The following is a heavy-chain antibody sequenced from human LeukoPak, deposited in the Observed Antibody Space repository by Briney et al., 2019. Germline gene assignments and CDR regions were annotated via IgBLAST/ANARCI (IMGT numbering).Heavy chain of an antibody. D-gene: IGHD1-26*01. CDR3: ARDRVGATTNFDY. CDR2: IYSGGNT. J-gene: IGHJ4*02. V-gene: IGHV3-53*01. Sequence: GGSPRLSCAASGFTVSSNYMSWVRQAPGKGLDWVSVIYSGGNTYYADSVKGRFTISGDNSKNTLYLQMNSLRAEDTAVYYCARDRVGATTNFDYWGQGTLVTVSS. CDR1: GFTVSSNY.